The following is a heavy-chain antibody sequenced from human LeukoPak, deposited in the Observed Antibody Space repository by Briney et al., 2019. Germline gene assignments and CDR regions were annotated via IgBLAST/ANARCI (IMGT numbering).Heavy chain of an antibody. CDR3: ARGAYYYYYMDV. Sequence: ASVTVSCKASGGTFSSYAISWVRQAPGQGLEWMGGIIPIFGTANYAQKFQGRVTITTDESTSTAYMELSSLRSEDTAVYYCARGAYYYYYMDVWGKGTTVTVSS. CDR2: IIPIFGTA. V-gene: IGHV1-69*05. CDR1: GGTFSSYA. J-gene: IGHJ6*03.